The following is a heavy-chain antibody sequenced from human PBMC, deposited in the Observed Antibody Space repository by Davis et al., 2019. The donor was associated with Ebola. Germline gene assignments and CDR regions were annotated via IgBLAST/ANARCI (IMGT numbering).Heavy chain of an antibody. J-gene: IGHJ6*02. D-gene: IGHD4-17*01. V-gene: IGHV3-48*02. Sequence: GESLKISCAASGFTFSTYAMNWVRQAPGKGLEWVSYISSSSSTIYYADSVKGRFTISRDNAKNSLYLQMNSLRDEDTAVYYCARWDYGDYGLYYYYGMDVWGQGTTVTVSS. CDR3: ARWDYGDYGLYYYYGMDV. CDR1: GFTFSTYA. CDR2: ISSSSSTI.